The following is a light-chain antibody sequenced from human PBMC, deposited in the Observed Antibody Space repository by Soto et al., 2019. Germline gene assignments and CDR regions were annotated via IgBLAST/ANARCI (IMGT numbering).Light chain of an antibody. V-gene: IGLV2-14*01. CDR1: SRDIGDHNS. CDR3: SSIVPGIVV. Sequence: QSVLTQPASVSGSPGQAITISCTGTSRDIGDHNSVSWHQQYPGEAPKLLIFDVNNRPSGISNRFSGSKSGNTASLTISGLQAEDEAVYYCSSIVPGIVVFGTGTKVTVL. CDR2: DVN. J-gene: IGLJ1*01.